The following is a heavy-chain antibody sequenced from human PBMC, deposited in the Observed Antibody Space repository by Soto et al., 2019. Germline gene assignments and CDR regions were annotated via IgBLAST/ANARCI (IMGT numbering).Heavy chain of an antibody. J-gene: IGHJ4*02. CDR2: MNQDGSVK. Sequence: GGSLRLSCAASGFTFGVYWMTWVRQAPGKGLECVANMNQDGSVKNYVDSVRGRFTISRDNTKNSLFLQMDSLTAEDTAVYYYARDNDRKFDHWGQGTLVTVSS. CDR3: ARDNDRKFDH. V-gene: IGHV3-7*03. D-gene: IGHD2-8*01. CDR1: GFTFGVYW.